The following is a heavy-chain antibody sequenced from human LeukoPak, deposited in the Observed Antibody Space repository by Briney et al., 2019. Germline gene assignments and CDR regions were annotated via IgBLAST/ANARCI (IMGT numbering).Heavy chain of an antibody. CDR1: GYTFTSYD. V-gene: IGHV1-8*03. CDR3: ARDGFSGSYYGFIWFDP. D-gene: IGHD1-26*01. J-gene: IGHJ5*02. CDR2: MNPNSGNT. Sequence: GASVKVSCKASGYTFTSYDINWVRQATGQGLEWMGWMNPNSGNTGYAQKFQGRVTITRNTSISTAYMELSSLRSEDTAVYYCARDGFSGSYYGFIWFDPWGQGTLVTVSS.